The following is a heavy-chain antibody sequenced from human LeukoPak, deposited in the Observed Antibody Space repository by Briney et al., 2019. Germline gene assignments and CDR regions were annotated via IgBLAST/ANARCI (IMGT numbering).Heavy chain of an antibody. CDR1: GFSLSTSGMR. CDR2: IDWDDDK. J-gene: IGHJ4*02. CDR3: AASPGTTGERDY. D-gene: IGHD1-7*01. Sequence: SSPALVKPTQTLTLTCTFSGFSLSTSGMRVSRIRQPPGKALEWLARIDWDDDKFYSTSLKTRLTISKDTSKNQVVLTMTNMDPVDTATYYCAASPGTTGERDYWGQGTLVTVSS. V-gene: IGHV2-70*04.